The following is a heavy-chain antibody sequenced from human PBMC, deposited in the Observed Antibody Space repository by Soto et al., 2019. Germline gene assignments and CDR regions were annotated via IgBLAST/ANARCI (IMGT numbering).Heavy chain of an antibody. CDR3: ARGSFSSSSSWFDP. Sequence: LSLTCTVSGGSISSDANFWSWIRQLPGRGLEWIGYISYTGRTYYTPSLNSRLTISLDTSKNLFSLRLSAVTAADTAVYFCARGSFSSSSSWFDPWGQGTLVTVSS. V-gene: IGHV4-31*03. CDR1: GGSISSDANF. CDR2: ISYTGRT. D-gene: IGHD6-6*01. J-gene: IGHJ5*02.